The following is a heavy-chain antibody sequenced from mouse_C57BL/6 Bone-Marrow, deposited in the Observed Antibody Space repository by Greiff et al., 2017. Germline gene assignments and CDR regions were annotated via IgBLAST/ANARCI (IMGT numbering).Heavy chain of an antibody. CDR2: IYPSDSET. V-gene: IGHV1-61*01. Sequence: VQLQQPGAELVRPGSSVKLSCKASGYTFTSYWMDWVKQRPGQGLEWIGNIYPSDSETHYNQKFKDKATLTVDKSSSTAYMQLSSLTSEDSAVYYCARRYYEYEGAGFAYWGQGTLVTVSA. CDR1: GYTFTSYW. CDR3: ARRYYEYEGAGFAY. D-gene: IGHD2-4*01. J-gene: IGHJ3*01.